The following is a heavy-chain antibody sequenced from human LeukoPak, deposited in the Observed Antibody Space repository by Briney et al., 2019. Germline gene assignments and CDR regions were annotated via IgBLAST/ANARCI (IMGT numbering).Heavy chain of an antibody. CDR3: ARVLFEGLRFGGFDY. V-gene: IGHV4-30-2*01. J-gene: IGHJ4*02. CDR2: IYHSGST. Sequence: SQTLSLTCAVSGGSISSGGYSWSWIRQPPGKGLEWIGYIYHSGSTYYNPSLKSRVTISVDRSKNQFSLKLSSETAADTAVYYCARVLFEGLRFGGFDYWGQGTLVTVSS. CDR1: GGSISSGGYS. D-gene: IGHD5-12*01.